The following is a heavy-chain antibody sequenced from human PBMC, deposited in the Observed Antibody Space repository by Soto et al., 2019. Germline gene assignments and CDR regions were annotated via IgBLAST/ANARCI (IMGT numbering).Heavy chain of an antibody. Sequence: ASVKVYCKASGYTFTSYAISSVRQATGQGLEWMGWINPNNGNTGYAQKFQGRVTMTGNTSISTAYMELSSLRSEDTAVYYCAREHSSSWRFDYWGQGTLVTVS. CDR3: AREHSSSWRFDY. D-gene: IGHD6-13*01. CDR1: GYTFTSYA. CDR2: INPNNGNT. J-gene: IGHJ4*02. V-gene: IGHV1-8*02.